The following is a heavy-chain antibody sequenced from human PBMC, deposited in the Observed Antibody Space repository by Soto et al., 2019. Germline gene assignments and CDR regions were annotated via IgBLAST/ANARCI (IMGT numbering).Heavy chain of an antibody. CDR3: ARQSHRLRTFDY. Sequence: SETLSLTCTVSGGSISSSSYYWGWIRQPPGKGLEWIGSIYYSGSTYYNPSLKSRVTISVDTSKNQFSLKLSSVTAADTAVYYCARQSHRLRTFDYWGQGTLVTVSS. CDR1: GGSISSSSYY. D-gene: IGHD4-17*01. J-gene: IGHJ4*02. CDR2: IYYSGST. V-gene: IGHV4-39*01.